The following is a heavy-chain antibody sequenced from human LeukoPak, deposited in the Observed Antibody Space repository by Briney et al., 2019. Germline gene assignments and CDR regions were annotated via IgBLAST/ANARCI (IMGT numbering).Heavy chain of an antibody. CDR3: ARGQLSPDRLDY. J-gene: IGHJ4*02. CDR1: GGSITNNSDY. D-gene: IGHD3-16*02. V-gene: IGHV4-39*07. Sequence: SETLSPTCTVSGGSITNNSDYWGCIRQPPGKGLEWIGSIYYSGSTYYNPSLKSRVAMSVDTSKNQFSLKLSSVTAADTAVYYCARGQLSPDRLDYWGQGTLVTVSS. CDR2: IYYSGST.